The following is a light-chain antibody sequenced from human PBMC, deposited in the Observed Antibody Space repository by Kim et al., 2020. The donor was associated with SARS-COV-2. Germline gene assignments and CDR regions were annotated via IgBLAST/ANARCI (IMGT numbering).Light chain of an antibody. V-gene: IGLV1-51*01. CDR2: DND. CDR3: GTWEGGLSDWV. J-gene: IGLJ3*02. CDR1: SSTIEIND. Sequence: QSVLTQPPSVSAAPGQRVTISCSGSSSTIEINDVSWYQHLPGRAPKLLIFDNDDRPSGIPDRFSASKSGTSATLAITGLQTGDEAHYYCGTWEGGLSDWVFGGGTQLTVL.